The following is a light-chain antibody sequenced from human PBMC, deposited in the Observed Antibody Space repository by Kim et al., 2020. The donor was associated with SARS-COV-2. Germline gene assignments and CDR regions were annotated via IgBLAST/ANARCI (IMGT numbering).Light chain of an antibody. J-gene: IGLJ2*01. CDR2: INS. CDR3: AALDDGLNGRVV. V-gene: IGLV1-44*01. Sequence: QVVTISGSGSRSNIGSNTVHWYQQLPGSAPKLLIYINSQRPSGVPVRFSGSKAGTSASLAISGLQSDDEADYYCAALDDGLNGRVVFGGGTQLTVL. CDR1: RSNIGSNT.